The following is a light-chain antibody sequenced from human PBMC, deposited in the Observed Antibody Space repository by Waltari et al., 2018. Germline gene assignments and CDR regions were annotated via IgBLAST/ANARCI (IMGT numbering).Light chain of an antibody. Sequence: SYDLTQPPSVSVSPGQTARITCGGDRIGSKFVHWYQQKPAQAPLMIIFDSSNRPSGIPERVSGSTSGNTATLTISGVEAGDEADYFCQVWDISSNQDIFGSGTKLTVL. CDR1: RIGSKF. J-gene: IGLJ6*01. CDR2: DSS. CDR3: QVWDISSNQDI. V-gene: IGLV3-21*01.